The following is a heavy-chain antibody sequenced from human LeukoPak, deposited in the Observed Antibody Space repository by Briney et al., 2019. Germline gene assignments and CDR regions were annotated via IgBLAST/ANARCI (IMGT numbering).Heavy chain of an antibody. V-gene: IGHV3-74*01. CDR1: GFTFSTYW. J-gene: IGHJ4*02. Sequence: GGSLRPSCAAYGFTFSTYWMHWVRQAPGKVLVWVSRINSDGSTTIYADSVKGRFTISRDNAKNTLYLQMNSLRAEDTAVYYCAISRDFDYWGQGTLVTVSS. CDR3: AISRDFDY. CDR2: INSDGSTT.